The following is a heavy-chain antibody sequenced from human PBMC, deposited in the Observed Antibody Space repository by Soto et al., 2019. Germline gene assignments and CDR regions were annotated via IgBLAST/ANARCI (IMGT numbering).Heavy chain of an antibody. D-gene: IGHD3-9*01. CDR3: ARVNLRPYYDILTGYYEEGNWFDP. Sequence: GGSLRLSCAASGFTVSSNYMSWVRQAPGKGLEWVSVIYSGGSTYYADSVKGRFTISRDNSKNTLYLQMNSLRAEDTAVYYCARVNLRPYYDILTGYYEEGNWFDPWGQGTLVTVSS. CDR1: GFTVSSNY. J-gene: IGHJ5*02. CDR2: IYSGGST. V-gene: IGHV3-53*01.